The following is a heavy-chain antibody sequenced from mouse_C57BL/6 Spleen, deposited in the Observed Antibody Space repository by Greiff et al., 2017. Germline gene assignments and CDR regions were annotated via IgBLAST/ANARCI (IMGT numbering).Heavy chain of an antibody. V-gene: IGHV1-26*01. J-gene: IGHJ3*01. CDR1: GYTFTDYY. Sequence: VQLQQSGPELVKPGASVKISCKASGYTFTDYYMNWVKQSHGKSLEWIGDINPNNGGTSYNQKFKGKATLTVDKSSSTAYMELRSLTSEDSAVYYCARDYGSNSWFAYWGQGTLVTVSA. D-gene: IGHD1-1*01. CDR2: INPNNGGT. CDR3: ARDYGSNSWFAY.